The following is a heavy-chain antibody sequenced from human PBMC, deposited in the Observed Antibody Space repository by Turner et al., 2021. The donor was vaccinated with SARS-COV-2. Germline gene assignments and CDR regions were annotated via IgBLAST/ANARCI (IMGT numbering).Heavy chain of an antibody. V-gene: IGHV3-30*18. J-gene: IGHJ6*02. CDR1: GFTFSSNG. CDR3: AKDDGGLATTTYGMDV. D-gene: IGHD3-16*01. Sequence: QVRLVESGGGVVQPGRSLRPSCLASGFTFSSNGMHWVRQAPGKGLEWVAAISYDGSSKFYADFVKGRFTISRDDSSNTVYVEINSLRPEDTAVFYCAKDDGGLATTTYGMDVWGQGTTVTVSS. CDR2: ISYDGSSK.